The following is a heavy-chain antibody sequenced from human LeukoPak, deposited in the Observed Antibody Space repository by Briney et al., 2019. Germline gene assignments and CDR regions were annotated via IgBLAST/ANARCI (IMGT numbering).Heavy chain of an antibody. D-gene: IGHD1-26*01. CDR1: GFSFNSYS. J-gene: IGHJ1*01. Sequence: PGGSLRLSSAASGFSFNSYSMYWVRQAPEKGLEWVSSISSSSSHMFYADSVKGRFSISRDNANNSLYLQMNSLRAEDTAVYYCVRDSGSSCGYYFLHWGQGTLVTVSS. V-gene: IGHV3-21*01. CDR2: ISSSSSHM. CDR3: VRDSGSSCGYYFLH.